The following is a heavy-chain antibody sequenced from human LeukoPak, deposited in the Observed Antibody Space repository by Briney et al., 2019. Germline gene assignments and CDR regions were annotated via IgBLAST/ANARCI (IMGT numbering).Heavy chain of an antibody. V-gene: IGHV4-39*07. CDR3: ARSRGRKGTPFDY. CDR2: IYYSGSP. Sequence: PSETLSLTCTVSGGSISSSSYYWGWIRQPPGKGLEWIGSIYYSGSPYYNPSLKSRVTISVDTSKNQFSLNLNSVTAADTAVYYCARSRGRKGTPFDYWGQGILVTVSS. CDR1: GGSISSSSYY. J-gene: IGHJ4*02. D-gene: IGHD3-10*01.